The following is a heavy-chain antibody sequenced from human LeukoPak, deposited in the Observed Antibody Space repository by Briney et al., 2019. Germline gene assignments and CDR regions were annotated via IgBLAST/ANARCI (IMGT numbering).Heavy chain of an antibody. J-gene: IGHJ4*02. Sequence: GGSLRLSCAASGFTFSNAWMNWVRQAPGKGLEWVGRIKSKVDGETIDYATPVKCRFTISRDDSKNTVYLQMNSLKTEDTGVYYCSTGGYFLDYWGQGTLVTVSS. CDR2: IKSKVDGETI. CDR3: STGGYFLDY. D-gene: IGHD3-22*01. V-gene: IGHV3-15*01. CDR1: GFTFSNAW.